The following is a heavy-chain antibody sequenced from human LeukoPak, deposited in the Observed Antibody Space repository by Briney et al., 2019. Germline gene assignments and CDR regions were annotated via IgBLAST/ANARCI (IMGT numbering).Heavy chain of an antibody. CDR2: IYYSGSS. V-gene: IGHV4-59*01. J-gene: IGHJ6*03. CDR1: GGSISGYH. CDR3: ARVPRSYYYYYYMDV. Sequence: SETLSLTCNVSGGSISGYHWSWIRQPPGKGLEWLGYIYYSGSSNYNPSLKSRVTISVDTSKNQFSLKLSSVTAADTAVYYCARVPRSYYYYYYMDVWGKGTTVTDSS.